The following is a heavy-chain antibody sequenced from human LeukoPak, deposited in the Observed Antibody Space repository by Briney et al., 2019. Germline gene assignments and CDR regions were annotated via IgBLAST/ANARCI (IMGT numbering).Heavy chain of an antibody. J-gene: IGHJ4*02. D-gene: IGHD3-3*01. CDR2: IKSKSDGGTT. V-gene: IGHV3-15*01. CDR3: TTDTGYDFWYYFDY. Sequence: PGGSLRLSCAASGFTFSNAWMSWVRQAPGKGLEWVGRIKSKSDGGTTDYAAPVKGRFTISRDDSKNTLYLQMKSLKTEDTAVYYCTTDTGYDFWYYFDYWGQGTLVTVSS. CDR1: GFTFSNAW.